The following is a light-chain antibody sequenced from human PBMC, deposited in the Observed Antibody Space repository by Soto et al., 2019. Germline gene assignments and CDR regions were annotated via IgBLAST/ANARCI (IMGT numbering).Light chain of an antibody. V-gene: IGKV1-39*01. CDR2: TVS. J-gene: IGKJ4*01. CDR3: QQFYSSPTS. Sequence: DIQMTQSPSSLSASVGDRVTITFRSSQRFSDYLNWYQQRPGEAPKLLIHTVSTLQSGVPSRFSGSGSGTEFTLTISSLQPEDVAIYYCQQFYSSPTSFGGGTKVDIK. CDR1: QRFSDY.